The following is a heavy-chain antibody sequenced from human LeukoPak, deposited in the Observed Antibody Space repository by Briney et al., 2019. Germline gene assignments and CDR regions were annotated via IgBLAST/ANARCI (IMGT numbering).Heavy chain of an antibody. CDR2: INHSGST. J-gene: IGHJ3*02. CDR1: GGSFNGYY. Sequence: SETLSLTCVVYGGSFNGYYWSWIRQSPGKGLEWIGEINHSGSTNYNPSLKSPVTISLDTSKNQFSLKLSSVTAADTAVYYCARVSLVLTRSAFDIWGQGTMVTVSS. D-gene: IGHD6-13*01. V-gene: IGHV4-34*01. CDR3: ARVSLVLTRSAFDI.